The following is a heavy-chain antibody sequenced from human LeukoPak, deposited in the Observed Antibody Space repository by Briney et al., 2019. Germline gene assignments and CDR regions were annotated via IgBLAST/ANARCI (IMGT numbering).Heavy chain of an antibody. V-gene: IGHV1-8*01. CDR2: MNPNDGHT. D-gene: IGHD6-6*01. CDR1: GYVFTSYD. Sequence: ASVKVSCKASGYVFTSYDCNWIRQTPGQRLEWMGWMNPNDGHTGYAQKFQGRVTMTRDISTTTAYLEVGSLRSEDTAVYFCARVLPSGRPDYWGQGTLVTVSS. CDR3: ARVLPSGRPDY. J-gene: IGHJ4*02.